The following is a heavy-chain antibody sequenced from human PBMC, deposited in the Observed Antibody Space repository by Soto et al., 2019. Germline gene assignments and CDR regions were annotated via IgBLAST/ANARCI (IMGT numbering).Heavy chain of an antibody. J-gene: IGHJ5*02. Sequence: QITLKESGPTLVKPTQTLTLTCTFSGFSLSTSGVGVGWIRQPPGKALEWLALIYWDDDKRYSPSLKSRLTSTKDTTKSQVVLRMTNKDPVDTATYYCARRRFGYDRSGSNWFDPWGQGTLVTVSS. D-gene: IGHD3-22*01. CDR3: ARRRFGYDRSGSNWFDP. CDR1: GFSLSTSGVG. V-gene: IGHV2-5*02. CDR2: IYWDDDK.